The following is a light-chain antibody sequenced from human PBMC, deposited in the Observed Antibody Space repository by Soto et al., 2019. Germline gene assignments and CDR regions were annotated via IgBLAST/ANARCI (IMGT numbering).Light chain of an antibody. J-gene: IGKJ5*01. Sequence: VVLTQSPATLAFSQGERATLCGGTSLSVSVYLDWYQQKPGQAPRLLISDASNRATGIPARFSGSGSGTDFTLTISSLEPEDFAVYYCHQRQYWPPITFGQGTRLEI. CDR3: HQRQYWPPIT. CDR2: DAS. V-gene: IGKV3-11*01. CDR1: LSVSVY.